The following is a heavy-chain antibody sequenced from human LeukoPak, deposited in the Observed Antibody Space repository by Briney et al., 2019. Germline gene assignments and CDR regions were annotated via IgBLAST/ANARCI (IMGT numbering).Heavy chain of an antibody. D-gene: IGHD1-14*01. J-gene: IGHJ3*02. V-gene: IGHV5-51*01. Sequence: GESLKISCKGSGYIFTSYWIGWVRQMAGKVLGWMGIIYPGGSDSRDSPSFQGQVTISADKSISTAYLQWSSLKASDAAMYYCARHSIIGLAFDIWGQGTMVTVSS. CDR2: IYPGGSDS. CDR3: ARHSIIGLAFDI. CDR1: GYIFTSYW.